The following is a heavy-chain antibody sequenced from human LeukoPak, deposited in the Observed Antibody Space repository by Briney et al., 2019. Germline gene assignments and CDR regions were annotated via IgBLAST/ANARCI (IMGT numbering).Heavy chain of an antibody. CDR1: GGTFSSYA. V-gene: IGHV1-69*05. J-gene: IGHJ4*02. D-gene: IGHD2-15*01. CDR2: IIPIFGTA. Sequence: GASVKVSCKASGGTFSSYAISWVRQAPGQGLEWMGRIIPIFGTANYARKFQGRVTITTDESTSTAYMELSSLRSEDTAVYYCARDDCSGGSCYSDYWGQGTLVTVSS. CDR3: ARDDCSGGSCYSDY.